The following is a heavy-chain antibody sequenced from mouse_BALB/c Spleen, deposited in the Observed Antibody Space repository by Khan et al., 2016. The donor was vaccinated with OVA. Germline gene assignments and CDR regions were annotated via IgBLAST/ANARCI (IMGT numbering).Heavy chain of an antibody. CDR1: GYTFTDYA. D-gene: IGHD2-3*01. CDR2: ISTYSGNT. Sequence: QVQLKQSGPELVRPGVSVKISCKGSGYTFTDYAMYWVKQSHAKSLEWIGLISTYSGNTNYNQKFKGKATMTVDKFFSTAYMELARLTSEVSAIYYCARPAYDGYYDCWGQGTTLTVSS. V-gene: IGHV1S137*01. CDR3: ARPAYDGYYDC. J-gene: IGHJ2*01.